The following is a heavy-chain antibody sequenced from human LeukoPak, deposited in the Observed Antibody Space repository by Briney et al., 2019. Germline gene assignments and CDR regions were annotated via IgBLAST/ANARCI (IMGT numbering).Heavy chain of an antibody. CDR2: IYYSGST. D-gene: IGHD3-16*02. CDR1: GGSISSYY. V-gene: IGHV4-59*01. CDR3: ARGGIIITFGGVIALNWFDP. J-gene: IGHJ5*02. Sequence: SETLSLTCTVSGGSISSYYWSWIRQPPGKGLEWIGYIYYSGSTNYNPSLKSRVTISVDTSKNQFPLKLSSVTAADTAVCYCARGGIIITFGGVIALNWFDPWGQGTLVTVSS.